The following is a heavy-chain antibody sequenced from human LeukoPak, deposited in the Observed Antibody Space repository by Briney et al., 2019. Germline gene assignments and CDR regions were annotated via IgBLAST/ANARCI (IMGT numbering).Heavy chain of an antibody. CDR3: ARVEVGATEAFDY. D-gene: IGHD1-26*01. CDR1: GFTFSSYA. Sequence: AGGSLRLSCAASGFTFSSYAMTWVRQAPGKGLEWVSAISGSGDSTYYADSVKGRFTISRDNSKNTLYLQMNSLRAEDTAVYYCARVEVGATEAFDYWGQGTLVTVSS. V-gene: IGHV3-23*01. CDR2: ISGSGDST. J-gene: IGHJ4*02.